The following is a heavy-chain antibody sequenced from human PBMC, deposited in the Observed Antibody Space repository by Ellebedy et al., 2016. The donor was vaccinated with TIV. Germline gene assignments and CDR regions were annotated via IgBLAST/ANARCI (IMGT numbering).Heavy chain of an antibody. V-gene: IGHV5-51*01. CDR1: GYSFTSYW. Sequence: GESLKISCKGSGYSFTSYWIGWVRQMPGKGLEWMGIIYPGDSDTRYSPSFQGQVTISADKSISTAYLQWSSLKASDTAMYYCARSLLLWFGDYTDYYFDYWGQGTLVTVSS. J-gene: IGHJ4*02. CDR3: ARSLLLWFGDYTDYYFDY. CDR2: IYPGDSDT. D-gene: IGHD3-10*01.